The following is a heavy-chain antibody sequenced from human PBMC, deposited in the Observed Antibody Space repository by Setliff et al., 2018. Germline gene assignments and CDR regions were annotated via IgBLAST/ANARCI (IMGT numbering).Heavy chain of an antibody. Sequence: GASVKVSCKTSGYSFTVFGISWMRQAPGQGLEWMGWINTNTGNPSYAQDVTGRFVFSLDTSVSTAYLQISSLKAEDTAVYYCARASRFGTIVYKGYYYMDVWGKGTTVTVSS. CDR1: GYSFTVFG. CDR2: INTNTGNP. V-gene: IGHV7-4-1*02. J-gene: IGHJ6*03. D-gene: IGHD3-10*01. CDR3: ARASRFGTIVYKGYYYMDV.